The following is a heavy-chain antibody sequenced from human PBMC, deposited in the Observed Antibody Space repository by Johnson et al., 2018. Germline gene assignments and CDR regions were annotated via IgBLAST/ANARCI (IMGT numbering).Heavy chain of an antibody. CDR1: GFTFSSYS. V-gene: IGHV3-48*02. Sequence: VQLVESGGGLVQPGGSLRLSCAASGFTFSSYSMNWVRQAPGKGLEWVSYISSSSSTIYYADSVKGRFTISRGNAKNSLYLQMNSLRDEDTAVDYCATVTASSGWYFDLWGRGTLVTCSS. D-gene: IGHD3-22*01. J-gene: IGHJ2*01. CDR3: ATVTASSGWYFDL. CDR2: ISSSSSTI.